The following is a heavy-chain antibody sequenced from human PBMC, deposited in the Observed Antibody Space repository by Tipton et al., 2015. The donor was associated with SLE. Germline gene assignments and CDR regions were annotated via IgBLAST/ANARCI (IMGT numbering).Heavy chain of an antibody. D-gene: IGHD2-15*01. CDR1: GGSISSGGYY. V-gene: IGHV4-31*03. CDR2: IYYSGST. J-gene: IGHJ4*02. CDR3: ATLGNCSGGSCPYYFDN. Sequence: TLSLTCTVSGGSISSGGYYWSWIRQHPGKGLEWIGYIYYSGSTYYNPSLKSRVTISVDTSKNQFSLKLNSVTAADTAVYYCATLGNCSGGSCPYYFDNWGQGTLVTVSS.